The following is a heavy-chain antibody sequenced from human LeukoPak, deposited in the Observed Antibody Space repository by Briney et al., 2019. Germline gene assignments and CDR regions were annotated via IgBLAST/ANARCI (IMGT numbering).Heavy chain of an antibody. CDR2: ISAYNGNT. CDR3: TRGGYYYGMDV. D-gene: IGHD3-16*01. V-gene: IGHV1-18*01. Sequence: ASVTVSCKASGYTFTSYGISWVRQAPGQGLEWMGWISAYNGNTNYAQKFQGRVTMTRNTSISTAYMELSSLRSEDTAVYYCTRGGYYYGMDVWGQGTTVTVSS. J-gene: IGHJ6*02. CDR1: GYTFTSYG.